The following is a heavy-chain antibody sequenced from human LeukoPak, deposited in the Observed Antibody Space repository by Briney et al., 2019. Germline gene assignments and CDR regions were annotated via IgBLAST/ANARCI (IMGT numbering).Heavy chain of an antibody. J-gene: IGHJ3*02. CDR2: INHSGST. Sequence: GSLRLSCAASGITFSSYTMNWVRQAPGKGLEWVGEINHSGSTNYNSSLKSRVTISVDTSKNQFSLKLSSVTAADTAVYYCARLRDNWNVCVFDIWGQGTMVTISS. D-gene: IGHD1-1*01. CDR3: ARLRDNWNVCVFDI. CDR1: GITFSSYT. V-gene: IGHV4-34*01.